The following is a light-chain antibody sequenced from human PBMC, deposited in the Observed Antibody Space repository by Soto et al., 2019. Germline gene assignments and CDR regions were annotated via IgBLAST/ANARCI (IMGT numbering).Light chain of an antibody. CDR2: AAS. CDR1: QSGSSSH. V-gene: IGKV3-20*01. CDR3: QQYGTSPYT. J-gene: IGKJ2*01. Sequence: EIVLTQSPRTLSLSPGEGATLSSRASQSGSSSHLAWFQQKPGQPPRILIYAASSRATGVPDRFSGSGSGTDFTLTISRLEPEDFAVYYCQQYGTSPYTFGQGTKLEIK.